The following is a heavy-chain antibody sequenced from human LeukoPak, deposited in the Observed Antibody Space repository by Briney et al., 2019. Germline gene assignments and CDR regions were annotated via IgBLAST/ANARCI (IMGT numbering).Heavy chain of an antibody. J-gene: IGHJ4*02. Sequence: SETLSLTCTVSGASISSGGYYWNWIRQPPGRGLEWIGYIYYSRGTSYSPSLKSRLTISVDTSKNQFSLKLSSVTAADTAVYYCARDGYNSGYFDYWGQGTLVTVSS. CDR3: ARDGYNSGYFDY. CDR2: IYYSRGT. V-gene: IGHV4-30-4*01. D-gene: IGHD5-24*01. CDR1: GASISSGGYY.